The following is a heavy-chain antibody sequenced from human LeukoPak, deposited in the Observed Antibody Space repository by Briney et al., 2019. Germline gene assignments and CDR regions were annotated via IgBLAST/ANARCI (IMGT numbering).Heavy chain of an antibody. V-gene: IGHV4-34*01. J-gene: IGHJ4*02. Sequence: SETLSLTCAVYGGSFSGYYWSWIRQPPGKGLEWIGEINHSGSTNYNPSLKSRVTISVDTSKNQFSLKLSSVTAADTAVYYCAREGGSGWLKWDYFDYWGQGTLVTVSS. CDR1: GGSFSGYY. CDR2: INHSGST. D-gene: IGHD6-19*01. CDR3: AREGGSGWLKWDYFDY.